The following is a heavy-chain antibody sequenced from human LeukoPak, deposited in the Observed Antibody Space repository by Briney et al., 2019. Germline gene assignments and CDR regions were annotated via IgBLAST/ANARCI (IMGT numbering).Heavy chain of an antibody. J-gene: IGHJ3*02. CDR3: ARDREYCTNGVCYINAFDI. CDR2: ISAYNGNT. Sequence: ASVTVSCKASGYTFTSYGISWVRQAPGQGLEWMGWISAYNGNTNYAQKLQGRVTMTTDTSTSTAYMELRSLRSDDTAVYYCARDREYCTNGVCYINAFDIWGQGTMVTVSS. CDR1: GYTFTSYG. D-gene: IGHD2-8*01. V-gene: IGHV1-18*01.